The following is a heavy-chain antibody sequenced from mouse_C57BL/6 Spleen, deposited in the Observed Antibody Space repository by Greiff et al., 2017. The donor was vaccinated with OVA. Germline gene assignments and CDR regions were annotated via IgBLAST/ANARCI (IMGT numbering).Heavy chain of an antibody. J-gene: IGHJ2*01. CDR3: ASRNSNYENYFDY. CDR1: GYTFTSYW. Sequence: QVQLQQPGAELVMPGASVKLSCKASGYTFTSYWMHWVKQSPGQGLEWIGEIDPSDSYTNYNHKFKGKSTLTVDKSSSTAYMQLSSLTSEDAAVYYCASRNSNYENYFDYWGQGTTLTVSS. CDR2: IDPSDSYT. D-gene: IGHD2-5*01. V-gene: IGHV1-69*01.